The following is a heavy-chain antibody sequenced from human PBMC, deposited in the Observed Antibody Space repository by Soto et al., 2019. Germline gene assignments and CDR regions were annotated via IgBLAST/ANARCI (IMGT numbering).Heavy chain of an antibody. Sequence: HPGGSVRLSCAAAGFTFSSYGMHWFRKAPGKGLEWVAVISYDGSNKYYADSVRGRFTISRDNAKSSLYLQMNNLRAEDTAFYFCARATQSYYDTSGYYSYVHWGQGAQVTVSS. CDR3: ARATQSYYDTSGYYSYVH. CDR1: GFTFSSYG. CDR2: ISYDGSNK. D-gene: IGHD3-22*01. J-gene: IGHJ4*02. V-gene: IGHV3-30*03.